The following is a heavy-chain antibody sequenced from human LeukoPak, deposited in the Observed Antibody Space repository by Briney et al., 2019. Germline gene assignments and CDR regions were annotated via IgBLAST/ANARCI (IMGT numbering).Heavy chain of an antibody. J-gene: IGHJ4*02. Sequence: TGRSLRLSCAASGFTFSSYGMLWVRQAPGKGLEWVAVIWYDGSNKYYADSVKGRFTISRDNSKNTLYLQMNSLRAEDTAVYYCAKDWGQTYYYDSSGYYSGPWGQGTLVTVSS. V-gene: IGHV3-33*06. D-gene: IGHD3-22*01. CDR3: AKDWGQTYYYDSSGYYSGP. CDR2: IWYDGSNK. CDR1: GFTFSSYG.